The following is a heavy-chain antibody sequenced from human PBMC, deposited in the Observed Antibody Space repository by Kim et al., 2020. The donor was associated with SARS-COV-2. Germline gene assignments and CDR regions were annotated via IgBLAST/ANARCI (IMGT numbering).Heavy chain of an antibody. Sequence: VKGRLTISRENAKNSLYLQMNSLRAEDTAVYYCARARDYDSSGYHYFDYWGQGTLVTVSS. D-gene: IGHD3-22*01. V-gene: IGHV3-21*01. J-gene: IGHJ4*02. CDR3: ARARDYDSSGYHYFDY.